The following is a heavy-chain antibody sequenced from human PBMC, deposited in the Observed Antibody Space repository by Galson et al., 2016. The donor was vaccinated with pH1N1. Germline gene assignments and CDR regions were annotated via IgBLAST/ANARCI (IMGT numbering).Heavy chain of an antibody. D-gene: IGHD3-22*01. Sequence: SLRLSCAASGFTFSSFAMSWVRQAPGKGLEWVSAISASGETTFNADSVKGRFTISRDDSKNTMYLQMSGLRAEDTATYYCVKQDSSGFSYTRRLAYWGQGTLVTVSS. CDR3: VKQDSSGFSYTRRLAY. CDR1: GFTFSSFA. CDR2: ISASGETT. J-gene: IGHJ4*02. V-gene: IGHV3-23*01.